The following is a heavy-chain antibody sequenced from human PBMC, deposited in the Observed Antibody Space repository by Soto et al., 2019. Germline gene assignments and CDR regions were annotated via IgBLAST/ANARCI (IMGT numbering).Heavy chain of an antibody. CDR3: ASRRDGYNYVSFLQYWYFDL. J-gene: IGHJ2*01. D-gene: IGHD5-12*01. V-gene: IGHV3-30-3*01. Sequence: GGSLRLSCAASGFTFRSYAMHWVRQAPGKGLEWVAVISDDGSNKYYADSGKGRFTISRDNSKNTLYLQMNSLRAEDTAVYYCASRRDGYNYVSFLQYWYFDLWGRGTLVTVSS. CDR1: GFTFRSYA. CDR2: ISDDGSNK.